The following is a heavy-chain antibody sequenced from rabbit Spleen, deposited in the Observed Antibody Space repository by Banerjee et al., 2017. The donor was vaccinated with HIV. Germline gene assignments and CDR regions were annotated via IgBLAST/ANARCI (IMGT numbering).Heavy chain of an antibody. Sequence: QEQLVESGGGLVKPEGSLKLSCTASGFSFSSNAMCWVRQAPGKGLEWIGCIYTNSGSTYYATWAKGRITISETSSTTVTLQMTSLTAADTATYFCVRGASGSGYYSLWGQGTLVTVS. J-gene: IGHJ4*01. CDR3: VRGASGSGYYSL. D-gene: IGHD1-1*01. CDR1: GFSFSSNA. V-gene: IGHV1S45*01. CDR2: IYTNSGST.